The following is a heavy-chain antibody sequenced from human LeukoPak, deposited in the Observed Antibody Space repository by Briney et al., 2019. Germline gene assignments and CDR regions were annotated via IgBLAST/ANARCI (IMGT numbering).Heavy chain of an antibody. J-gene: IGHJ5*02. D-gene: IGHD4-11*01. CDR1: GFTFSNYA. CDR3: AKGLQGYSSSWFDP. CDR2: ISGSGGST. Sequence: GGSLRLSCAASGFTFSNYAMSWVRQAPGRGLEWVSGISGSGGSTYYADSVKGRFTMSRDNSKNTLYLQMNSLRAEDTAVYYCAKGLQGYSSSWFDPWGQGTLVTVSS. V-gene: IGHV3-23*01.